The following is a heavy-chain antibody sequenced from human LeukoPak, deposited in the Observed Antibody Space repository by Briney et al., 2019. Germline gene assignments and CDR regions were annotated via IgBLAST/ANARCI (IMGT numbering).Heavy chain of an antibody. Sequence: ASVKVSCKASGYTFTGYYIHWVRQAPGQRPEWMGWINNGNGKARYSQEFQGRVTITRDTYASTAYMELSSLRSEDMAMYYCARGGDIGDYTWFDPWGQGTLVTVSS. J-gene: IGHJ5*02. CDR2: INNGNGKA. V-gene: IGHV1-3*03. CDR3: ARGGDIGDYTWFDP. CDR1: GYTFTGYY. D-gene: IGHD4-17*01.